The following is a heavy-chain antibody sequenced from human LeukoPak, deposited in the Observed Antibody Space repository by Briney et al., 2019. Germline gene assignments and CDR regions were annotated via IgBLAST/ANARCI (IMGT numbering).Heavy chain of an antibody. D-gene: IGHD3-9*01. CDR2: ISGSGGNT. V-gene: IGHV3-23*01. J-gene: IGHJ6*02. Sequence: PGGSLRLSCAASGFTFTTYAMAWVRQAPGKGLEWVSAISGSGGNTYYADSVKGRFTISRDNSKNTLYPQMKSLRAEDTALYYCAKDLSYGMDVWGQGTTVTVSS. CDR3: AKDLSYGMDV. CDR1: GFTFTTYA.